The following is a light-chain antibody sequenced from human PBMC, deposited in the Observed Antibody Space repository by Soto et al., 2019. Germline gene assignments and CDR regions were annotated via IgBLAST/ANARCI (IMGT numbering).Light chain of an antibody. Sequence: EIVLTQSPATLSVSPGDRATLSCRASQSVSSDLAWYQQKPGQAPRLLIYGASTRATGVPARFRGSGSGTEFTLTISSLQSEDFAVYYCQQYNNWPPVTFGGGTKVDI. CDR3: QQYNNWPPVT. J-gene: IGKJ4*01. CDR1: QSVSSD. V-gene: IGKV3-15*01. CDR2: GAS.